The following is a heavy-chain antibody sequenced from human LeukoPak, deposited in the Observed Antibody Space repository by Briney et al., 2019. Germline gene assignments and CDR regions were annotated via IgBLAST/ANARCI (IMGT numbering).Heavy chain of an antibody. CDR3: ARAAGYDYVWGSYRLIPRNFDY. CDR2: IYYSGST. Sequence: SETLSLTCTVSGGSISSYYWSWIRQPPGKGLEWIGYIYYSGSTNYNPSLKSRVTISVDTSKNQFSLKLSSVTTADTAVYYCARAAGYDYVWGSYRLIPRNFDYWGQGTLVTVSS. J-gene: IGHJ4*02. D-gene: IGHD3-16*02. CDR1: GGSISSYY. V-gene: IGHV4-59*12.